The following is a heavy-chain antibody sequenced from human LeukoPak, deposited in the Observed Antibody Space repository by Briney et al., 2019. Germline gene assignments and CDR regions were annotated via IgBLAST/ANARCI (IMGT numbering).Heavy chain of an antibody. D-gene: IGHD3-3*01. CDR2: INHSGST. J-gene: IGHJ3*02. CDR1: GGSFSGYY. Sequence: PSETLSLTCAVYGGSFSGYYWSWIRQPPGKGLEWIGEINHSGSTNYNPSLKSRVTISVDTSKNQFSLKLSSVTAADTAVYYCARTVNYDFWSGYFPDDAFDIWGQGTMVTVSS. CDR3: ARTVNYDFWSGYFPDDAFDI. V-gene: IGHV4-34*01.